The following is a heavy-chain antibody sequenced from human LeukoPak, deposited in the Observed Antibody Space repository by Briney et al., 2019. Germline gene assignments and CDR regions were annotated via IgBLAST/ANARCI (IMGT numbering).Heavy chain of an antibody. D-gene: IGHD2-21*02. CDR2: INHSGST. Sequence: KTSETLSLTCAVYGGSFSGCYWSWIRQPPGKGLEWIGEINHSGSTNYNPSLKSRVTISVDTSKNQFSLKLSSVTAADTAVYYCARSSDLPSNWYFDLWGRGTLVTVSS. CDR1: GGSFSGCY. V-gene: IGHV4-34*01. CDR3: ARSSDLPSNWYFDL. J-gene: IGHJ2*01.